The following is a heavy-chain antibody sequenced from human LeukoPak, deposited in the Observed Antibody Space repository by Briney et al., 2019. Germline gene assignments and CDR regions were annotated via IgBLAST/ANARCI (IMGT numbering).Heavy chain of an antibody. V-gene: IGHV3-23*01. CDR1: RFTFSSYA. D-gene: IGHD3-22*01. J-gene: IGHJ4*02. CDR3: AKSSYCDSSGFYREYYFDY. CDR2: ISGSGGST. Sequence: GGSLRLSCAASRFTFSSYAMSWVRQAPGKGLEWVSSISGSGGSTYYADSVKGRFTISRDNSKNTLYLQMNSLRAEDTAVYYCAKSSYCDSSGFYREYYFDYWGQGTLVTVSS.